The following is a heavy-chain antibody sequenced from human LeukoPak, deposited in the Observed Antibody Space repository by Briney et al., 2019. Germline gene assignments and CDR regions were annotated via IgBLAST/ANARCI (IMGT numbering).Heavy chain of an antibody. D-gene: IGHD1-26*01. CDR3: ARLWAGATDTPDDY. CDR2: IYYSGST. J-gene: IGHJ4*02. CDR1: GSSISSSSYY. V-gene: IGHV4-39*01. Sequence: SETLSLTCTVSGSSISSSSYYWGWTRQPPGKGLEWIGSIYYSGSTYYNPSLKSRVTISVDTSKNQFSLKLSSVTAADTAVYYCARLWAGATDTPDDYWGQGTLVTVSS.